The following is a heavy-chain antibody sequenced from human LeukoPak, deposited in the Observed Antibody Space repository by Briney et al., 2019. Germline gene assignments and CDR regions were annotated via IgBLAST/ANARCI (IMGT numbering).Heavy chain of an antibody. CDR2: ISYDVSNK. CDR1: GFTFRSYA. D-gene: IGHD3-22*01. V-gene: IGHV3-30*04. J-gene: IGHJ4*02. Sequence: GGSLRLSCAASGFTFRSYAMHWVRQAPGKGLEWVAVISYDVSNKHYADSVKGRFTISRDNSKNTLYLQMNSLRAEDTAVYYCARDHTPNYYDSSGLDYWGQGTLVTVSS. CDR3: ARDHTPNYYDSSGLDY.